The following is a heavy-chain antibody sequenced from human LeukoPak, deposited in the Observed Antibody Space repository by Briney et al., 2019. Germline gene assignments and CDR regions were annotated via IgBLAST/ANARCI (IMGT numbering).Heavy chain of an antibody. V-gene: IGHV3-23*01. CDR3: AKVRGSGSYYRRGYFDY. J-gene: IGHJ4*02. Sequence: GGSLRLSRAASGFTFSSYAMSWVRQAPGKGLEWVSAISGSGGSTYYADSVKGRFTISRDNSKNTLYLQMNSLRAEDTAVYYCAKVRGSGSYYRRGYFDYRGQGTLVTVSS. D-gene: IGHD3-10*01. CDR1: GFTFSSYA. CDR2: ISGSGGST.